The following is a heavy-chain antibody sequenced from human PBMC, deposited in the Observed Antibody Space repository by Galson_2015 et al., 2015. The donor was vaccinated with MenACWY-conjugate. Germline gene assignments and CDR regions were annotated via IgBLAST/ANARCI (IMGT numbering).Heavy chain of an antibody. Sequence: PALVKPTQTLTLTCAFSGFSLSTRGVGVGWIRQPPGKALEWLALVYWDDDKRYSPSLKSRLTITKDTSKNRVVLSMTDLHPLDTATYYCAHKGWSAASDIWGQGTLVTV. CDR2: VYWDDDK. CDR3: AHKGWSAASDI. J-gene: IGHJ3*02. D-gene: IGHD6-19*01. CDR1: GFSLSTRGVG. V-gene: IGHV2-5*02.